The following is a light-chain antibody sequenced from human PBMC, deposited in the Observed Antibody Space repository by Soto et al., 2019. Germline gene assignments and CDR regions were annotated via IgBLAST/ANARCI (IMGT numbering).Light chain of an antibody. CDR3: QQLNSYLP. Sequence: IQLTQSPSSLSASVGDRVTITCRASQSISSYLAWYQQKPGKAPKLLIYAASTLQSGAPSRFSGSGSGTDFTLTISSLQPEDFATYYCQQLNSYLPFDPGTKVDIK. CDR1: QSISSY. CDR2: AAS. V-gene: IGKV1-9*01. J-gene: IGKJ3*01.